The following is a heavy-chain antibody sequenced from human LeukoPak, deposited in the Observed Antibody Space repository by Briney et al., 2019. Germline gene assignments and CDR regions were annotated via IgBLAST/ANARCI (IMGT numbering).Heavy chain of an antibody. D-gene: IGHD2-15*01. V-gene: IGHV4-59*01. Sequence: KPSETLSLTCTVSGGSISSYYGSWIREPPGKGLEWSGYIYYSGSTNYNPSLKSRVTISVDTSKNKFSLKLSSVTAADTAVYYCAISSCSGGSCYAHMDVWGKGTKVTVSS. CDR2: IYYSGST. CDR1: GGSISSYY. J-gene: IGHJ6*03. CDR3: AISSCSGGSCYAHMDV.